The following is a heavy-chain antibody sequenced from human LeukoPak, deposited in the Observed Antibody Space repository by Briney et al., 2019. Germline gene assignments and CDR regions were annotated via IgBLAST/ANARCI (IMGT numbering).Heavy chain of an antibody. CDR3: AGAVTNLGVAIPAH. J-gene: IGHJ4*02. Sequence: GASVKVSCKASGYTFSSYYMHWVRQAPGQGLEWMGIINPSGDNRSYAQKFQGRVTMTRDMSTSTVYMEVSSLRSEDTAVYYCAGAVTNLGVAIPAHWGQGTLVIVSS. V-gene: IGHV1-46*01. D-gene: IGHD3-3*01. CDR2: INPSGDNR. CDR1: GYTFSSYY.